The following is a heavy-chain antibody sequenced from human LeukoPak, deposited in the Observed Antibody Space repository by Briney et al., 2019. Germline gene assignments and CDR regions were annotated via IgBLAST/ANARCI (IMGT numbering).Heavy chain of an antibody. J-gene: IGHJ3*02. D-gene: IGHD3-10*01. CDR3: ARDINYYGPMPKYDAFDI. Sequence: EASVKVSCKASGGTFSSYAISWVRQAPGQGLEWMGGIIPIFGTANYAQNFQGRITITTDESTSTAYMDLSSLRSEDTAVYYCARDINYYGPMPKYDAFDIWGQGTMVTVSS. CDR1: GGTFSSYA. V-gene: IGHV1-69*05. CDR2: IIPIFGTA.